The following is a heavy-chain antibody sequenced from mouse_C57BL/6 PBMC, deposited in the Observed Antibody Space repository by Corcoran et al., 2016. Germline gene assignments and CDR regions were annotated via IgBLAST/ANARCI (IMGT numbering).Heavy chain of an antibody. Sequence: DLQLQDSGPGLVKPSQSLSLTCSVTGYPITSGFYWNWIRQFPGNKLEWMGYISFDGSNNCNPSLKNRISITRDTSKNQFFLKLNSVTTEDTATYFCARDQGIYSLFAYWGQGTLVTVSA. D-gene: IGHD6-2*01. V-gene: IGHV3-6*01. J-gene: IGHJ3*01. CDR1: GYPITSGFY. CDR2: ISFDGSN. CDR3: ARDQGIYSLFAY.